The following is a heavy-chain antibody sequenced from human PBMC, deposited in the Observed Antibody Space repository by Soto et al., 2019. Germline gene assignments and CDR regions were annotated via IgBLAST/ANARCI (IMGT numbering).Heavy chain of an antibody. D-gene: IGHD3-22*01. CDR2: INPNSGGT. Sequence: ASVKVSYTASGYTCTGYYLHLFRQAPAQGLEWMGWINPNSGGTNYAQKFQGWVTMTRDTSISTAYMELSRLRSDDTAVYYCARGQDYYDSSGYPDSWGQGTMVTVSS. CDR3: ARGQDYYDSSGYPDS. J-gene: IGHJ4*02. CDR1: GYTCTGYY. V-gene: IGHV1-2*04.